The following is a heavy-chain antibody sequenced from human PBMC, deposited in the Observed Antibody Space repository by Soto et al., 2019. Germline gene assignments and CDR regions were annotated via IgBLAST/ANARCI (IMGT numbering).Heavy chain of an antibody. V-gene: IGHV4-4*07. CDR3: ARDRSTTYYYYYGMDV. J-gene: IGHJ6*02. Sequence: PSETLSLTCTVSGGSISSYYWSWIRQPAGKGLEWIGRIYTSGSTNYNPSLKSRVTMSVDTSKNQFSLKLSSVTAADTAVYYCARDRSTTYYYYYGMDVWGQGTTVTVSS. CDR2: IYTSGST. CDR1: GGSISSYY.